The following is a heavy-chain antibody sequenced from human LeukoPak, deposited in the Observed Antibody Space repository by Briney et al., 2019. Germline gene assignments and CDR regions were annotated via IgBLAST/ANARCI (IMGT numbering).Heavy chain of an antibody. Sequence: SETLSLTCTVSSGSISNYYWSWIRQPPGKGLEWIGYIYYSGSTNHNPSLKSRVTISVDTSKNQFSLKLSSVTAADTAVYYCARTSSGYLFDYWGQGTLVTVSS. J-gene: IGHJ4*02. V-gene: IGHV4-59*01. D-gene: IGHD3-22*01. CDR3: ARTSSGYLFDY. CDR1: SGSISNYY. CDR2: IYYSGST.